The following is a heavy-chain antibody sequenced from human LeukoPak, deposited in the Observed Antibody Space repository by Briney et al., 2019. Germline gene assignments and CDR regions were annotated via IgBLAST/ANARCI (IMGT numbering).Heavy chain of an antibody. V-gene: IGHV1-69*05. CDR1: GGTFSSYA. CDR3: ARTSRTTGDFDY. CDR2: IIPIFGTA. Sequence: VKVSCKASGGTFSSYAISWVRQAPGQGLEWMGGIIPIFGTANYAQKFQGRVTMTRDTSTSTVYMELSSLRSEDTAVYYCARTSRTTGDFDYWGQGTLVTVSS. D-gene: IGHD4-17*01. J-gene: IGHJ4*02.